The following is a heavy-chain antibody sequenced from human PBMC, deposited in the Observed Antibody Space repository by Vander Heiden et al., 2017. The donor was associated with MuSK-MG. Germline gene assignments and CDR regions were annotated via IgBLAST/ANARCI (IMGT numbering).Heavy chain of an antibody. Sequence: QVLLVQSGASVKKPGSSVKVSCKASGGTFSSFSTSWVRQAPGQGLEWMGGIIPIFGIANYAQKFQGRVTITADKSTSTAYMELSSLRSEDTAVYYCARPSYCSGGSCSTRNAFDIWGQGTMVTVSS. CDR2: IIPIFGIA. CDR3: ARPSYCSGGSCSTRNAFDI. CDR1: GGTFSSFS. V-gene: IGHV1-69*14. D-gene: IGHD2-15*01. J-gene: IGHJ3*02.